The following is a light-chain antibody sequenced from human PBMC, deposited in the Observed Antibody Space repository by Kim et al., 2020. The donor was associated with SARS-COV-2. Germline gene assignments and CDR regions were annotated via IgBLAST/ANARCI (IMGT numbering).Light chain of an antibody. CDR3: QAWDSSTYV. Sequence: SVSPGQTASITCSGDKLGDKYACWYQQKPGQSPVLVIYQDSKRPSGIPERFSGSNSGNTATLTISGTQAMDEGDYYCQAWDSSTYVFGTGTKVTVL. CDR2: QDS. CDR1: KLGDKY. J-gene: IGLJ1*01. V-gene: IGLV3-1*01.